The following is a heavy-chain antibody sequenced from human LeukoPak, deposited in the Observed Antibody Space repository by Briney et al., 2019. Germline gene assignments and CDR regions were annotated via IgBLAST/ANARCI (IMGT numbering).Heavy chain of an antibody. D-gene: IGHD1-26*01. CDR2: INHSGST. CDR3: ARSGKNTFDY. J-gene: IGHJ4*02. Sequence: PSETLSLTCAVYGGSFSGYYWSWIRQPPGKGLEWIGEINHSGSTNYNPSLKSRVTISVDTSKNQFSLQMNSVTPEDTAVYYCARSGKNTFDYWGQGTLVTVSS. V-gene: IGHV4-34*01. CDR1: GGSFSGYY.